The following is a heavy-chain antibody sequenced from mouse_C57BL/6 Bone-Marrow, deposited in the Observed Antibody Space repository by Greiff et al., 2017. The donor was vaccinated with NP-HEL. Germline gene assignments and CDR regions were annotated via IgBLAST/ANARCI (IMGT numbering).Heavy chain of an antibody. D-gene: IGHD2-5*01. CDR2: INPYNGDT. CDR3: GRLDSKEYDFDY. J-gene: IGHJ2*01. CDR1: GYSFTGYF. V-gene: IGHV1-20*01. Sequence: VQLKESGPELVKPGDSVKISCKASGYSFTGYFMNWVMQSHGKSLEWIGRINPYNGDTFYNQKFKGKATLTVDKSSSTAHMELRSLTSEDSAVYDCGRLDSKEYDFDYWGQGTTLTVSS.